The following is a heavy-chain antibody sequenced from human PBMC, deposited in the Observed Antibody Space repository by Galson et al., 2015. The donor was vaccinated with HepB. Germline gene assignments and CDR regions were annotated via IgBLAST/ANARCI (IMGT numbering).Heavy chain of an antibody. V-gene: IGHV4-31*03. CDR2: IYYSGST. CDR1: GGSISSGGYY. D-gene: IGHD1-26*01. J-gene: IGHJ4*02. CDR3: ARGPTLKWELPPRKYFDY. Sequence: TLSLTCTVSGGSISSGGYYWSWIRQHPGKGLEWIGYIYYSGSTYYNPSLKSRVTISVDTSKNQFSLKLSSVTAADTAVYYCARGPTLKWELPPRKYFDYWGQGTLVTVSS.